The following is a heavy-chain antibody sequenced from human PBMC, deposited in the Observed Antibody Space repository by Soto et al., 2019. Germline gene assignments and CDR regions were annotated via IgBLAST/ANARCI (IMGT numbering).Heavy chain of an antibody. J-gene: IGHJ1*01. D-gene: IGHD3-16*02. Sequence: GGSLRLSCAASGFTFSSYAMSWVRQAPGKGLEWVSAISGSGGSTYYADSVKGRFTISRDNSKNTLYLQMNSLRAEDTAVYYCATKSPVEDDYIWGSYRSSQYFQHWGQGTLVTVSS. V-gene: IGHV3-23*01. CDR1: GFTFSSYA. CDR2: ISGSGGST. CDR3: ATKSPVEDDYIWGSYRSSQYFQH.